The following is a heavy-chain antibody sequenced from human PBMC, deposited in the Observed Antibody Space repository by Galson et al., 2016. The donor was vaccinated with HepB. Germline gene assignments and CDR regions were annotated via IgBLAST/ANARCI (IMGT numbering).Heavy chain of an antibody. V-gene: IGHV3-20*04. CDR1: GFTFSNYA. CDR2: INWNGGKK. CDR3: VRRRTIYFGYAMDV. J-gene: IGHJ6*02. D-gene: IGHD3-3*01. Sequence: SLRLSCAASGFTFSNYAMSWVRQAPGKGLEWVSGINWNGGKKGYADSVKGRFTISRDNAKNSLYLQMNSLRAEDTALYFCVRRRTIYFGYAMDVWGQGTTVTVSS.